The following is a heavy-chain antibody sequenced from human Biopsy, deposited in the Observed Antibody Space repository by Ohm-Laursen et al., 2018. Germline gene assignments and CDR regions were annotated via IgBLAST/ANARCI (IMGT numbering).Heavy chain of an antibody. Sequence: SDTLSLTCTLSGASVRSHFLTWIRQPPGKGLEWIGSIFYRGSTHYKPSLKSRVNISVDTSKNQFSLKLNSVTAADTAVYYCARDYDTSGYYYVSWGQGTLVTVSS. V-gene: IGHV4-59*04. CDR3: ARDYDTSGYYYVS. CDR1: GASVRSHF. D-gene: IGHD3-22*01. CDR2: IFYRGST. J-gene: IGHJ5*02.